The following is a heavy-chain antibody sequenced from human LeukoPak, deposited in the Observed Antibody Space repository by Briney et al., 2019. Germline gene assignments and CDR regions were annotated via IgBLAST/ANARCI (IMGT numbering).Heavy chain of an antibody. CDR2: FDPEDGET. V-gene: IGHV1-24*01. CDR1: GYTLTELS. J-gene: IGHJ6*02. D-gene: IGHD2-15*01. CDR3: ATVRNCSPWYCGMDV. Sequence: ASVQVSCKISGYTLTELSMHWVRQPPGRGLEGMGGFDPEDGETIYAQKFQGRVTITEDTSTDTAYMELSSLRSEDTGVYYCATVRNCSPWYCGMDVWVQGTTVTVSS.